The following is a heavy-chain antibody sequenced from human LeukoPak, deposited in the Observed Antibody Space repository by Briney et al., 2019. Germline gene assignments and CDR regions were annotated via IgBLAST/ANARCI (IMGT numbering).Heavy chain of an antibody. CDR3: ARDYYYDSSVRFDY. D-gene: IGHD3-22*01. J-gene: IGHJ4*02. Sequence: PGGSLRLSCAASGFTFSSYWMSWVRQAPGKGLEWVANIKQDGSEKYYVDSVKGRFTISRDNAKNTLYLQMNSLRAEDTAVYYCARDYYYDSSVRFDYWGQGTLVTVSS. V-gene: IGHV3-7*01. CDR1: GFTFSSYW. CDR2: IKQDGSEK.